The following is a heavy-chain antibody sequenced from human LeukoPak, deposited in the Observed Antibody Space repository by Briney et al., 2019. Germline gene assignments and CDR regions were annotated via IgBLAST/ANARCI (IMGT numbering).Heavy chain of an antibody. CDR2: ISSSSTYT. V-gene: IGHV3-11*06. D-gene: IGHD3-22*01. CDR1: GFTFSDYY. Sequence: GGSLRLSCAASGFTFSDYYMSWIRQAPGKGLEWVSYISSSSTYTNNADSVKGRFTISRDNAKNSLYLQMNSLRDEDTAVYYCAREATRDSSGFYDAFDIWGQGTMVTVSS. CDR3: AREATRDSSGFYDAFDI. J-gene: IGHJ3*02.